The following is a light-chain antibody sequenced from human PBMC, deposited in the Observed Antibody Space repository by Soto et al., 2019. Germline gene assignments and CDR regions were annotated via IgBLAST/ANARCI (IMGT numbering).Light chain of an antibody. Sequence: QSVLTQPASVSGSPGQSITISCTGTSSDVGGSNYVSWYQQHPGKAPKLMIYDVSNRPSGVSNRFSGSKSGNTASLTSSGLRAEDEAGYYCSSYTGTSTYVVFGGGTQLTVL. CDR1: SSDVGGSNY. V-gene: IGLV2-14*01. J-gene: IGLJ2*01. CDR3: SSYTGTSTYVV. CDR2: DVS.